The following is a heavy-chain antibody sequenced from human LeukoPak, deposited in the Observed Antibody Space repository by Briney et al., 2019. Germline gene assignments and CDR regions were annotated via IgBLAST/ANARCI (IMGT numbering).Heavy chain of an antibody. V-gene: IGHV4-38-2*02. CDR1: GYSISSGYY. J-gene: IGHJ4*02. CDR2: IYHSGST. D-gene: IGHD3-22*01. Sequence: PSETLSLTCTVSGYSISSGYYWGWIRQPPGKGLEWIGSIYHSGSTYYNPSLKSRVTISVGTSKNRFSLKLSSVTAADTAVYYCARAPYYYGSSGYFFDYWGQGTLVTVSS. CDR3: ARAPYYYGSSGYFFDY.